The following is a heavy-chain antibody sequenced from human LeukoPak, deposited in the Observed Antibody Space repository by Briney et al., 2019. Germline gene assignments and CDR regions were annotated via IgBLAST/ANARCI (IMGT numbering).Heavy chain of an antibody. J-gene: IGHJ6*03. V-gene: IGHV3-30*03. CDR2: ISYDGSNK. Sequence: GALRLSCAASGFTFSSYGMHWVRQAPGKGLEWVAVISYDGSNKYYADSVKGRFTISRDNSENTLYLQMNSLRAEDTAVYYCARDSLYYYYMDVWGKGTTVTVSS. CDR1: GFTFSSYG. CDR3: ARDSLYYYYMDV.